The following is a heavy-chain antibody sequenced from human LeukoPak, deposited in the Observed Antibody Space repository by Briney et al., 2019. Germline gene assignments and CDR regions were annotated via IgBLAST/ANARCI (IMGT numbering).Heavy chain of an antibody. J-gene: IGHJ4*02. Sequence: GGSLTLSCLASGFTFSRYWMSWVRQPPGRGRGWVANIKQDGSEKYYVDSVKGRFSISRDNATNSLYLQMNSLRAEDTAVYYCARPRVITHYFDYWGQGTLVTVSS. CDR3: ARPRVITHYFDY. CDR2: IKQDGSEK. D-gene: IGHD3-22*01. V-gene: IGHV3-7*01. CDR1: GFTFSRYW.